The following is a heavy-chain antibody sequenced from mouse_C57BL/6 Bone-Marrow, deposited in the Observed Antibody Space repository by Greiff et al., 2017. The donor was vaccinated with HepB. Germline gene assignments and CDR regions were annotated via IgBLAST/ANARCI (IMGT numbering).Heavy chain of an antibody. CDR3: ARPDYYGSSFYAMDY. CDR1: GFSLSTFGMG. V-gene: IGHV8-8*01. Sequence: QVTLKESGPGILQPSQTLSLTCSFSGFSLSTFGMGVGWIRQPSGKGLEWLAHIWWDDDKYYNPALKSRLTISKDTSKNQVFLKIANVDTADTATYYCARPDYYGSSFYAMDYWGQGTSVTVSS. J-gene: IGHJ4*01. CDR2: IWWDDDK. D-gene: IGHD1-1*01.